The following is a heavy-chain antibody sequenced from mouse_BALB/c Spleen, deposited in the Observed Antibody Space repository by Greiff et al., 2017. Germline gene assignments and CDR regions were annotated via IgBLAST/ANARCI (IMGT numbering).Heavy chain of an antibody. D-gene: IGHD2-14*01. CDR3: AAYRYDGFDY. CDR1: GYTFTDYY. CDR2: IYPGSGNT. J-gene: IGHJ2*01. V-gene: IGHV1-77*01. Sequence: QVQLQQSGAELARPGASVKLSCKASGYTFTDYYINWVKQRTGQGLEWIGEIYPGSGNTYYNEKFKGKATLTADKSSSTAYMQLSSLTSEDSAVYFCAAYRYDGFDYWGQGTTLTVSS.